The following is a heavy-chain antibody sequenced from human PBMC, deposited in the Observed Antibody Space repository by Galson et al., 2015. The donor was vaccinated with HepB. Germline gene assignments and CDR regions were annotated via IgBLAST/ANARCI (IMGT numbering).Heavy chain of an antibody. Sequence: SVKVSCKASGYTFPSYGISWVRQAPGQGLEWMGWITAYNGNTNYAQMLQGRVTITTDTSTSTDYLELRSLRSDDTAVYYCAGGGPARVSGYYFDYWGQGTVVTVSS. J-gene: IGHJ4*02. D-gene: IGHD6-25*01. CDR3: AGGGPARVSGYYFDY. CDR1: GYTFPSYG. CDR2: ITAYNGNT. V-gene: IGHV1-18*04.